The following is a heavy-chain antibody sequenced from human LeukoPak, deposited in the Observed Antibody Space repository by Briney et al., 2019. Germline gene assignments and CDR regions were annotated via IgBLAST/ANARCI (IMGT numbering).Heavy chain of an antibody. V-gene: IGHV3-48*01. Sequence: GGSLRLSCAASGFTFSDYSMNWVRQAPGKGLEWISYIGIDSGNTNYADSVKGRFTISGDKAKNSLYLQMNSLGVEDTAVYYCARDYKYAFDNWGQGTLVTVSS. D-gene: IGHD5-24*01. CDR3: ARDYKYAFDN. J-gene: IGHJ4*02. CDR1: GFTFSDYS. CDR2: IGIDSGNT.